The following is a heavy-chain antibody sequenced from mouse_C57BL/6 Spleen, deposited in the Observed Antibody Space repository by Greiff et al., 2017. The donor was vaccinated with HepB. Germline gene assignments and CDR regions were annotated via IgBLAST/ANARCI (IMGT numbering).Heavy chain of an antibody. CDR3: ARREAPGYFDY. CDR1: GYAFSSSW. J-gene: IGHJ2*01. V-gene: IGHV1-82*01. CDR2: IYPGDGDT. Sequence: VNLVESGPELVKPGASVKISCKASGYAFSSSWMNWVKQRPGKGLEWIGRIYPGDGDTNYNGKFKGKATLTADKSSSTAYMQLSSLTSEDSAVYFCARREAPGYFDYWGQGTTLTVSS.